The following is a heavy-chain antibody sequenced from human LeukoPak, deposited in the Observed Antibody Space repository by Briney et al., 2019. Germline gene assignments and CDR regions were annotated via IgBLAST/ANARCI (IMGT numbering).Heavy chain of an antibody. V-gene: IGHV3-21*05. CDR3: ARDHAQLRYFDWLGNWFDP. Sequence: PGGSLRLSCAASGFTFSSYEMNWVRQAPGKGLEWVSYISSSSSYIYYADSVKGRFTISRDNAKNSLYLQMNSLRAEDTAVYYCARDHAQLRYFDWLGNWFDPWGQGTLVTVSS. CDR1: GFTFSSYE. D-gene: IGHD3-9*01. CDR2: ISSSSSYI. J-gene: IGHJ5*02.